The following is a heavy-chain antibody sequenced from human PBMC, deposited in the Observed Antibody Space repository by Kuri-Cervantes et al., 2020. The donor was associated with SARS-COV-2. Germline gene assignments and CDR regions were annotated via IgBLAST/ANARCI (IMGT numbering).Heavy chain of an antibody. D-gene: IGHD2-2*01. V-gene: IGHV4-39*01. CDR1: GGSISSSSYY. Sequence: SETLSLTCTVSGGSISSSSYYWGWIRQPPGKGLEWIGSIYYSGGTYYNPSLKSRVTISVDTSKNQFSLKLSSVTAADTAVYYCARQGTIVVVPAALKTYFDYWGQGTLVTVSS. J-gene: IGHJ4*02. CDR2: IYYSGGT. CDR3: ARQGTIVVVPAALKTYFDY.